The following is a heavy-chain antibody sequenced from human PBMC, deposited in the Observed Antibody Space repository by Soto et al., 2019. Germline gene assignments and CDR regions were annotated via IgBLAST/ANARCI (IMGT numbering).Heavy chain of an antibody. CDR2: INPSGGST. J-gene: IGHJ4*02. CDR1: GYTFTSYG. Sequence: GASVKVSCKASGYTFTSYGISWVRQAPGQGLEWMGIINPSGGSTSYAQKFQGRVTMTSDTSTSTVYMELSGLRSEDTAVYYCARADSDCSSTSCHFYFDFWGQGTLVTVSS. CDR3: ARADSDCSSTSCHFYFDF. V-gene: IGHV1-46*01. D-gene: IGHD2-2*01.